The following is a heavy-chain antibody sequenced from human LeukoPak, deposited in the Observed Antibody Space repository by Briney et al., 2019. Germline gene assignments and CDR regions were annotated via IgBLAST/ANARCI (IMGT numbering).Heavy chain of an antibody. CDR3: ATVSIFGGDLSAFDI. CDR1: GGTFSSYA. J-gene: IGHJ3*02. D-gene: IGHD3-3*01. V-gene: IGHV1-69*01. CDR2: IIPIFGTA. Sequence: SVKVSCKASGGTFSSYAISWVRQAPGQGLEWMGGIIPIFGTANYAQKFQGRVTITADESTSTAYMELSSLRSEDTAVYYCATVSIFGGDLSAFDIWGQGTMVTVSS.